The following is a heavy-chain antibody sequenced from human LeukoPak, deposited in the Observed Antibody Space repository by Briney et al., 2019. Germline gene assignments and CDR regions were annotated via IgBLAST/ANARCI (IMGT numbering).Heavy chain of an antibody. J-gene: IGHJ4*02. CDR2: ISTYGGDE. CDR1: GFTFNNFG. Sequence: GESMRLSCAASGFTFNNFGMQWVRQAPGTGLEWVALISTYGGDEYYTDSVKGRFTVSRDNSKTTLYLQMNGLRAEDTAVYYCAKDHSSARHFEDWGQGTLVT. CDR3: AKDHSSARHFED. V-gene: IGHV3-30*18. D-gene: IGHD6-19*01.